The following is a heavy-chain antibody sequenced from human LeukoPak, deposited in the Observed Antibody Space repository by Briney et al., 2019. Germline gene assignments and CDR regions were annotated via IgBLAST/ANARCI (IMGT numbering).Heavy chain of an antibody. D-gene: IGHD5-18*01. J-gene: IGHJ6*02. Sequence: ASVKVSCKASGGTFSSYAISWVRQAPGQGLEWMGGIIPIFGTANYAQKFQGRVTITADESTSTPYMELSSLRSEDTAVYYCARDRDVDTAMVTGSYYYYGMDVWGQGTTVTVSS. V-gene: IGHV1-69*13. CDR3: ARDRDVDTAMVTGSYYYYGMDV. CDR1: GGTFSSYA. CDR2: IIPIFGTA.